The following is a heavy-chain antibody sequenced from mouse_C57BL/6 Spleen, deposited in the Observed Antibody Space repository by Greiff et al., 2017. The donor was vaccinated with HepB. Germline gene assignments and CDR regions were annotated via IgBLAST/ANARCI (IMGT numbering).Heavy chain of an antibody. V-gene: IGHV1-80*01. J-gene: IGHJ1*03. CDR3: ARRGYYGGSCWYFDV. CDR2: IYPGDGDT. D-gene: IGHD1-1*01. CDR1: GYAFSSYW. Sequence: VQLQQSGAELVKPGASVKISCKASGYAFSSYWMNWVKQRPGKGLEWIGQIYPGDGDTNYNGKFKGKATLTADKSSSTAYMQLSSLTSEDSAVYFCARRGYYGGSCWYFDVWGTGTTVTVSS.